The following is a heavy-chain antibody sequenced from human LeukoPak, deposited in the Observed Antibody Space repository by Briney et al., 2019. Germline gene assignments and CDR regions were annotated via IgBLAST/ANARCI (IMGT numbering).Heavy chain of an antibody. CDR2: IHYDGSGK. D-gene: IGHD2-8*01. J-gene: IGHJ4*02. CDR1: GFIFSSYG. CDR3: AKDRYCADGVCSPTFRQSRN. Sequence: PGGSLRLSCAASGFIFSSYGMHWVRQAPGKGLEWVSFIHYDGSGKYYAESVKGRFTISRDNSKNTLYLQMNSLRGEDTAVYYCAKDRYCADGVCSPTFRQSRNWGPGTLVTVSS. V-gene: IGHV3-30*02.